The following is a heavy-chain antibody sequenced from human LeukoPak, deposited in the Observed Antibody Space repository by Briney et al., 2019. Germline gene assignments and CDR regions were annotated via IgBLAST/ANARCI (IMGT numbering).Heavy chain of an antibody. J-gene: IGHJ4*02. Sequence: GGSLRLSCAASGFTFSSYAMSWVRQAPGKGLEWDSAISGSGGSTYYADSVKGRFTISRDNSKNTLYLQMNSLRAEDTAVYYCAKDQDFEPGLPDYWGQGTLVTVSS. D-gene: IGHD3-9*01. CDR2: ISGSGGST. CDR3: AKDQDFEPGLPDY. CDR1: GFTFSSYA. V-gene: IGHV3-23*01.